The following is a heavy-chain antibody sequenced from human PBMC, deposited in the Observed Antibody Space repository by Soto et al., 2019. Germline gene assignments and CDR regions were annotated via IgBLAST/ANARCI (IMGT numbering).Heavy chain of an antibody. J-gene: IGHJ6*02. D-gene: IGHD4-17*01. Sequence: GGSLRLSCEGSGFTFSDYYISWIRQAPGKGLEWISYSSNSGTFSRYADSVKGRFSISRDNTKNLLYLQMNSLRAEDTAVYYCARDSEGYGDYFYYYGMDVWGQGTTVTVSS. CDR1: GFTFSDYY. V-gene: IGHV3-11*06. CDR2: SSNSGTFS. CDR3: ARDSEGYGDYFYYYGMDV.